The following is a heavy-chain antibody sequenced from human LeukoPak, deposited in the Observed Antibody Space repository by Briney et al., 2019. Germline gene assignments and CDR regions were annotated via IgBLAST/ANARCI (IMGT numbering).Heavy chain of an antibody. J-gene: IGHJ4*02. CDR2: ISGGST. CDR1: GFTVSSNE. Sequence: GGSLRLSCAASGFTVSSNEMSWVRQAPGKGLEWVSSISGGSTYYADARKGRFTISRDNSKNTLHLQMNSLRAEDTAVYYCKNGTYYYDSSGYPRRIYFDYWGQGTLVTVSS. V-gene: IGHV3-38-3*01. CDR3: KNGTYYYDSSGYPRRIYFDY. D-gene: IGHD3-22*01.